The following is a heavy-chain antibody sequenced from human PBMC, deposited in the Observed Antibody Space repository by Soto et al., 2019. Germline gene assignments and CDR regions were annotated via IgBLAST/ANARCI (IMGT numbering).Heavy chain of an antibody. V-gene: IGHV3-7*01. J-gene: IGHJ4*02. D-gene: IGHD3-10*01. Sequence: AGGSLRLSCAASGFTFSSYWMSWVRQAPGKGLEWVANIKQDGSEKYYVDSVKGRFTISRDNAKNSLYLQMNSLRAEDTAVYYCARVDGYYYGSGSSHWGQGTLVTVSS. CDR2: IKQDGSEK. CDR1: GFTFSSYW. CDR3: ARVDGYYYGSGSSH.